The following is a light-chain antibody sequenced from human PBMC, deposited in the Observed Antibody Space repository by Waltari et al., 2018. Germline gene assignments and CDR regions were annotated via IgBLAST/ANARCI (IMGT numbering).Light chain of an antibody. CDR2: HAS. CDR1: QSVGKY. CDR3: QHYLRLPAT. V-gene: IGKV3-20*01. Sequence: IVLTQSPGTLSLSPGERATLTCWASQSVGKYLAAYQQNPGQSPRLLIFHASSRATGIPDRFSGSGFGTDFSLTISRLEPEDFAVYHCQHYLRLPATFGQGTKVEIK. J-gene: IGKJ1*01.